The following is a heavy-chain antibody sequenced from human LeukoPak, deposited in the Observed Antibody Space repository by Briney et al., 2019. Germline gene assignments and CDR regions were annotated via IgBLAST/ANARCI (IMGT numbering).Heavy chain of an antibody. J-gene: IGHJ5*02. CDR2: IYYSGST. CDR1: GGSFSGYY. V-gene: IGHV4-59*01. CDR3: ARDNGSGLIWFDP. Sequence: SETLSLTCAVYGGSFSGYYWSWIRQPPGKGLEWIGYIYYSGSTNYNPSLKSRVTISVDTSKNQFSLKLSSVTAADTAVYYCARDNGSGLIWFDPWGQGTLVTVSS. D-gene: IGHD3-22*01.